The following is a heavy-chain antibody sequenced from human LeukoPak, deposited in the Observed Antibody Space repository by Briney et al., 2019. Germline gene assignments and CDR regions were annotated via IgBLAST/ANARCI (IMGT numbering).Heavy chain of an antibody. CDR2: ISSSSSCI. D-gene: IGHD3-22*01. CDR3: ASASYYYDSSGYYFGY. CDR1: GFTFSSYS. J-gene: IGHJ4*02. Sequence: GGSLRLSCAASGFTFSSYSMNWVRQAPGKGLEWVSSISSSSSCIYYADSVKGRFTISRDNAKNSLYLQMNSLRAEDTAVYYCASASYYYDSSGYYFGYWGQGTLVTVSS. V-gene: IGHV3-21*01.